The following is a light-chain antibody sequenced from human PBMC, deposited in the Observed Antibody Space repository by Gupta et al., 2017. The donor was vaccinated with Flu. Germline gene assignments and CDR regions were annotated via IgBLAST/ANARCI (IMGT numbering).Light chain of an antibody. V-gene: IGLV2-14*04. Sequence: SSDVGGYNYVSWYQQHPGNAPKLIIYDVTTRPSGVSDRFSGSKSGNTASLTISGLQAEDEADYYCHSYTSSSTLGVFGTGTKVTVL. CDR3: HSYTSSSTLGV. J-gene: IGLJ1*01. CDR2: DVT. CDR1: SSDVGGYNY.